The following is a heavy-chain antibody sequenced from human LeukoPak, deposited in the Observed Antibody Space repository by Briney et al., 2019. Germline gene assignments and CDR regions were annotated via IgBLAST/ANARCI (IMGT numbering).Heavy chain of an antibody. CDR3: ARGYCSGGSCYFEGFDY. V-gene: IGHV1-24*01. D-gene: IGHD2-15*01. Sequence: ASVKVSCKVSGYTLTELSMHWVRQAPGKGLEWMGGFDPEDGETIYAQKFQGRVTMTEDTSTDTAYMELSSLRSDDTAVYYCARGYCSGGSCYFEGFDYWGQGTLVTVSS. CDR2: FDPEDGET. J-gene: IGHJ4*02. CDR1: GYTLTELS.